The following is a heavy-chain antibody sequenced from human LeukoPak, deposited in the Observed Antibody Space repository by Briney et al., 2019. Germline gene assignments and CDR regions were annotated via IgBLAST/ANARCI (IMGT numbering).Heavy chain of an antibody. CDR1: GFTFSSYW. J-gene: IGHJ4*02. V-gene: IGHV3-7*01. CDR2: IKQDGSEK. CDR3: ARDKPDYYDSSGYYYGLY. D-gene: IGHD3-22*01. Sequence: GGSLRLSCAASGFTFSSYWMSWVRQAPGKGLEWVANIKQDGSEKYYVDSVKGRLTISRDNAKNSLYLQMNSLRAEDTAVYYCARDKPDYYDSSGYYYGLYWGQGTLVTVSS.